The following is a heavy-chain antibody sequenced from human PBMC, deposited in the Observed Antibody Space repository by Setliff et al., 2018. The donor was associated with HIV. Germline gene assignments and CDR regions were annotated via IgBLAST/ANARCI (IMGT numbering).Heavy chain of an antibody. J-gene: IGHJ6*02. CDR3: ARDLPPLPGYYYGMDV. V-gene: IGHV1-2*06. CDR1: GYTFTAYY. CDR2: IIPSSGGT. Sequence: GASVKVSCKASGYTFTAYYMHWVRQAPGQGLEWMGRIIPSSGGTNYAQKLQGRVTMTTDTSTSTAYMELRSLRSDDTAVYYCARDLPPLPGYYYGMDVWGQGTTVTVSS.